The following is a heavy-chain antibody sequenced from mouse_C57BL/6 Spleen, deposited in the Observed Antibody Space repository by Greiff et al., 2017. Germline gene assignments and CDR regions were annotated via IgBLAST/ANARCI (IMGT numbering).Heavy chain of an antibody. V-gene: IGHV1-52*01. D-gene: IGHD1-1*01. Sequence: VQLQQPGAELVRPGASVKLSCTASGFTFTSYWMHWVKQRPKQGLEWIGNIDPSDSDTDYDPKFKDKATLTVDTSSNTAYMQLSSLTSEDSAVYYCARCGSSAMDYWGQGTSVTVSS. CDR2: IDPSDSDT. CDR1: GFTFTSYW. J-gene: IGHJ4*01. CDR3: ARCGSSAMDY.